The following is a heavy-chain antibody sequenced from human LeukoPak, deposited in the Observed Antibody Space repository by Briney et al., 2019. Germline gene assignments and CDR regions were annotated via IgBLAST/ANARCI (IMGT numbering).Heavy chain of an antibody. CDR1: GGSISSSSYY. CDR2: IYYSGST. Sequence: SETLSLTCTVSGGSISSSSYYWGWIRQPPGKGLEWIGSIYYSGSTYYNPSLKSRVTISVDTSKNQFSLKLSSVTAADTAVYYCARGRSSSSDYWGQGTLVTVSP. J-gene: IGHJ4*02. V-gene: IGHV4-39*07. D-gene: IGHD6-6*01. CDR3: ARGRSSSSDY.